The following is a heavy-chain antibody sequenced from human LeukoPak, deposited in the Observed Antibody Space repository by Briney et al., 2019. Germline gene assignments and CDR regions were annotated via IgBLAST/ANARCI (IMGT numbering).Heavy chain of an antibody. V-gene: IGHV1-2*02. CDR2: INPNSGGT. Sequence: GASLKLSCTASGYTFTGPYIHWMRQAPGQGLEWMGWINPNSGGTKDAQKFQGRVTVTRDTSTSTVYMELSGLRADDTAAYYCARVEYCTKGVCINFDLWGQGTLVTVSS. CDR1: GYTFTGPY. J-gene: IGHJ4*02. D-gene: IGHD2-8*01. CDR3: ARVEYCTKGVCINFDL.